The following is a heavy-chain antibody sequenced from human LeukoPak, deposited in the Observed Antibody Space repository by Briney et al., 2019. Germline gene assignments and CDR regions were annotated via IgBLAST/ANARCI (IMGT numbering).Heavy chain of an antibody. CDR3: ARVDIENSSGYYAEGAFDI. Sequence: GGSLRLSCAASGFTFSSYWMHWVRQAPGKGLVWVSRINSDGSSTSYADSVKGRFTISRDNAKNTLYLQMNSLRAEDTAVYYCARVDIENSSGYYAEGAFDIWGQGTMVTVSS. CDR2: INSDGSST. J-gene: IGHJ3*02. V-gene: IGHV3-74*01. D-gene: IGHD3-22*01. CDR1: GFTFSSYW.